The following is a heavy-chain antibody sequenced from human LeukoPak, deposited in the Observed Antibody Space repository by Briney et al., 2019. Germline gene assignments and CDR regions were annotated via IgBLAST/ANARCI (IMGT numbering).Heavy chain of an antibody. Sequence: PGRSLRLSCAASGFTFDDYAMHWVRQAPGKGLEWVSGISWNSGSIGYADSVKGRFTISRDNSRNTLHLQMNSLREEDTAVYYCAKDWQWKLLTGAFNVWGQGTMVTVS. CDR1: GFTFDDYA. CDR3: AKDWQWKLLTGAFNV. V-gene: IGHV3-9*01. CDR2: ISWNSGSI. D-gene: IGHD1-26*01. J-gene: IGHJ3*01.